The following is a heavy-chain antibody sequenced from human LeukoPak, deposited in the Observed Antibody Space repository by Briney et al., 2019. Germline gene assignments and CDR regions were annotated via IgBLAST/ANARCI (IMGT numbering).Heavy chain of an antibody. CDR3: ARVNYDILTGYYLDY. D-gene: IGHD3-9*01. CDR2: ISAYNGNT. J-gene: IGHJ4*02. V-gene: IGHV1-18*01. Sequence: GASVKVSCKASGGTFSSYGISWVRQAPGQGLEWMGWISAYNGNTNYAQKLQGRVTMTTDTSTSTAYMELRSLRSDDTAVYYCARVNYDILTGYYLDYWGQGTLVTVSS. CDR1: GGTFSSYG.